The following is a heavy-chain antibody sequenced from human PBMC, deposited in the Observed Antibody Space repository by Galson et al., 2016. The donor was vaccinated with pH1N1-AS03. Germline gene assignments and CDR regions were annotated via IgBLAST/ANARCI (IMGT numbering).Heavy chain of an antibody. Sequence: QSGAEVKKPGESLMISCKASGFRFTTYWIAWVRQLPGKGLEWMGFIYPGDSDTKYSPSFQGQVPISADKSISTAYLRWNSLKASDTDMYYCARGDGYNYYFDYWGQGTLVTVAS. CDR1: GFRFTTYW. V-gene: IGHV5-51*03. D-gene: IGHD5-24*01. CDR3: ARGDGYNYYFDY. J-gene: IGHJ4*02. CDR2: IYPGDSDT.